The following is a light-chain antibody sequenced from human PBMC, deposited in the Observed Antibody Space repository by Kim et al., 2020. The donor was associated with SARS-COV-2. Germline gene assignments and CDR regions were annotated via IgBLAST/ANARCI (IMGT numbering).Light chain of an antibody. CDR2: EFN. J-gene: IGLJ2*01. CDR3: SSYTSINLLV. Sequence: QSALTQPHSVSGSPGQSVTISCTGTSGDVGSNNRVSCYQQPPGTAPKLIIYEFNNRPSGVPDRFSGSKSGNSASLTISGLWTEDEADYYCSSYTSINLLVFGGGPQLTVL. V-gene: IGLV2-18*02. CDR1: SGDVGSNNR.